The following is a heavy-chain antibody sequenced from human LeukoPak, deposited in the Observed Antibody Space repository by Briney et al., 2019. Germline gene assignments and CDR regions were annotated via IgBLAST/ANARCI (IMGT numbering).Heavy chain of an antibody. Sequence: ASVKVSCKVSGGTFSSYAISWVRQAPGQGLEWMGGIIPIFGTANYAQKFQGRVTITADESTSTAYMELSSLRSEDTAVYYCARASVGRGYSGYDYQGYYFDYWGQGTLVTVSS. CDR1: GGTFSSYA. CDR3: ARASVGRGYSGYDYQGYYFDY. V-gene: IGHV1-69*01. D-gene: IGHD5-12*01. CDR2: IIPIFGTA. J-gene: IGHJ4*02.